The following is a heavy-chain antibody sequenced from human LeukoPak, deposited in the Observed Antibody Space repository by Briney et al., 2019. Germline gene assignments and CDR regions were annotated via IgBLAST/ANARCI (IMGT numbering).Heavy chain of an antibody. V-gene: IGHV4-59*01. J-gene: IGHJ4*02. D-gene: IGHD6-19*01. CDR3: ARVPNSGRYYFDY. CDR1: GGSISSYY. Sequence: PSETLSLTCTVSGGSISSYYWSWIRQPPGKGLEWIGYIYYSGSTSYNPSLKSRVTISVGTSKNQFSLKLSSVTAADTAVYYCARVPNSGRYYFDYWGQGTLVTVSS. CDR2: IYYSGST.